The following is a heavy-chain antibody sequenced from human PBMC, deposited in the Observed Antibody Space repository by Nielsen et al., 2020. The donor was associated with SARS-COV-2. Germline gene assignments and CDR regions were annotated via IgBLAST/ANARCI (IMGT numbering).Heavy chain of an antibody. Sequence: GGSLRLSCAASGFIFSTYTMNWVRQAPGKGLEWVASVSSSSAYIFYADSVKGRFTVSRDNARDSLSLQMNSLGVEDTAVYYCARDRHYTIPFDYWGQGALVTVSA. CDR2: VSSSSAYI. D-gene: IGHD4-11*01. CDR1: GFIFSTYT. J-gene: IGHJ4*02. CDR3: ARDRHYTIPFDY. V-gene: IGHV3-21*01.